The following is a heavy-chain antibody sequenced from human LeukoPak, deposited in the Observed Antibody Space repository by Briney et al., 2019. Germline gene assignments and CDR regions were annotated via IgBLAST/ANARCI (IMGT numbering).Heavy chain of an antibody. V-gene: IGHV3-53*05. CDR1: GFTVSSNY. J-gene: IGHJ6*02. Sequence: GGSLRLSCAASGFTVSSNYMSWVRQAPGKGLEWVSVIYSGGSTYYADSVKGRFTISRDNSKNTLYLQMNSLRAEDTAVYYCARDRVAAAGTADYYYHYGMDVWGQGTTVTVPS. D-gene: IGHD6-13*01. CDR2: IYSGGST. CDR3: ARDRVAAAGTADYYYHYGMDV.